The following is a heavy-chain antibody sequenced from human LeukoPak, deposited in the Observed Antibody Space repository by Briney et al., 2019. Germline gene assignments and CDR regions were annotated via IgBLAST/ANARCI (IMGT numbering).Heavy chain of an antibody. CDR2: IYYSGST. Sequence: SQTLSLTCTVSGGSISSGGYYWSWICQHPGKGLEWIGYIYYSGSTYYNPSLKSRVTISVDTSKNQFSLKLSSVTAADTAVYYCARGYLIAAEGNDAFDIWGQGTMVTVSS. CDR1: GGSISSGGYY. D-gene: IGHD6-13*01. V-gene: IGHV4-31*03. CDR3: ARGYLIAAEGNDAFDI. J-gene: IGHJ3*02.